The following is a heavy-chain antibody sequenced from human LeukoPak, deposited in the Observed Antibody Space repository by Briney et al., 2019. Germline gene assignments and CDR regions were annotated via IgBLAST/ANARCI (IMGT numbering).Heavy chain of an antibody. D-gene: IGHD2-15*01. Sequence: GGSLRLSCAASGFTFSSHWMHWVRQAPGKGLEWVANIKQDGSEKYYVDSVRGRFTISRDNAKNSLYLQMNSLRAEDTAVYYCARAWDIVVVVAATTYFDYWGQGTLVTVSS. CDR1: GFTFSSHW. J-gene: IGHJ4*02. V-gene: IGHV3-7*04. CDR2: IKQDGSEK. CDR3: ARAWDIVVVVAATTYFDY.